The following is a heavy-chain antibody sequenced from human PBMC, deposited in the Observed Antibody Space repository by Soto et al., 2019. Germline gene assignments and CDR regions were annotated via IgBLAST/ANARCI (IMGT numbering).Heavy chain of an antibody. V-gene: IGHV3-23*01. D-gene: IGHD6-6*01. CDR3: AKRSSSSTFDY. CDR1: GFTFSSYA. Sequence: EVQLLESGGGLVHPGESLRLTCAASGFTFSSYAMSWVRQAPGKGLEWDSVVRGSDDSTYYADSVKGRFTISRDNSKNTLYLPMNSLRAEDTAVYYCAKRSSSSTFDYWGQGTLVTVSS. CDR2: VRGSDDST. J-gene: IGHJ4*02.